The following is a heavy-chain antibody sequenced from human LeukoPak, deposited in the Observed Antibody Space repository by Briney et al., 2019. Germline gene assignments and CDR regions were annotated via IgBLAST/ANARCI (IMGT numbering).Heavy chain of an antibody. CDR2: IYTSGST. Sequence: SQTLSLTCTVSGGSISSGSYYWRWIRQPAGKGLEWIGRIYTSGSTNYNPSLKSRVTISVDTSKNQFSLKLSSVTAADTAVYYCARVTGIAVAGTYYWGQGTLVTVSS. D-gene: IGHD6-19*01. V-gene: IGHV4-61*02. CDR1: GGSISSGSYY. CDR3: ARVTGIAVAGTYY. J-gene: IGHJ4*02.